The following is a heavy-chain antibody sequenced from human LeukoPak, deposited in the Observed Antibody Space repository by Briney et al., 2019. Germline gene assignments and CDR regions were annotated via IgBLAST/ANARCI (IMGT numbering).Heavy chain of an antibody. D-gene: IGHD1-26*01. J-gene: IGHJ4*02. CDR3: ARGQLRATTGFYYFDY. V-gene: IGHV4-34*01. Sequence: PSETLSLTCAVYGGSFSGYYWSWIRQPPGKGLEWIGEINHSGSTNYNPSLESRVTISVDTSKNQFSLKLSSVTAADTAVYYCARGQLRATTGFYYFDYWGQGTLVTVSS. CDR2: INHSGST. CDR1: GGSFSGYY.